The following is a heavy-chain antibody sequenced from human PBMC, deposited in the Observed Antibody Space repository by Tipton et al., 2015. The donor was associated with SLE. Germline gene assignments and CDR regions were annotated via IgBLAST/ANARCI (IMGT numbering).Heavy chain of an antibody. J-gene: IGHJ3*02. V-gene: IGHV4-61*02. D-gene: IGHD3-10*01. CDR1: GGSISSGSYS. CDR3: ARGKYYGSSSYQKGPSPGGFDI. Sequence: LRLSCTVSGGSISSGSYSWIWIRQPAGKGLEWIGRIYPTGRTDYNPSLKTRVTISVDTSKNQFSLKLTSVTAADTAVYFCARGKYYGSSSYQKGPSPGGFDIWGQGTMVAVSS. CDR2: IYPTGRT.